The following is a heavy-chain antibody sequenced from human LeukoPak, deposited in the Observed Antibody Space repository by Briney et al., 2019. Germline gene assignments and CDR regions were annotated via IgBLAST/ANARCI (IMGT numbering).Heavy chain of an antibody. CDR1: GFTFSSYS. CDR3: ARDMGDGLNYYDSSGYYSGPVDY. J-gene: IGHJ4*02. V-gene: IGHV3-21*01. D-gene: IGHD3-22*01. CDR2: ISSSSSYI. Sequence: GGSLRLSCAASGFTFSSYSRNWVRQAPGKGLEWVSSISSSSSYIYYADSVKGRFTISRDNAKNSLYLQMNSLRAEDTAVYYCARDMGDGLNYYDSSGYYSGPVDYWGQGTLVTVSS.